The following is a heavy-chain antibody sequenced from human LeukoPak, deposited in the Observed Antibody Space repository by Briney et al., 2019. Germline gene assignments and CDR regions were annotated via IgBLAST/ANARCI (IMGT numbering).Heavy chain of an antibody. D-gene: IGHD3-16*01. CDR1: AFTFSSYA. CDR3: ANAGAAWGGNYFDY. Sequence: PGGSLRLSCAASAFTFSSYAMSWVRQAPGKGLEWISLISGSNGNTYYADSVKGRFTISRDNSKNTLYLQMNSLRAEDTAVYYCANAGAAWGGNYFDYWGQGTLVTVSS. CDR2: ISGSNGNT. V-gene: IGHV3-23*01. J-gene: IGHJ4*02.